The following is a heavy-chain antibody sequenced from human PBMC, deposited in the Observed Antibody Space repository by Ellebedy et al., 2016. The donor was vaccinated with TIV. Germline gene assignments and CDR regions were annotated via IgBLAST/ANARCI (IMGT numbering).Heavy chain of an antibody. D-gene: IGHD3-22*01. Sequence: MPSETLSLTCTVSGGSVSDYYWSWIRQPPGKGLEWLGYTFYSGSTNYNPSLKSRLTMSVDTSKNQFSLKLTSVTAADTAMYYCARFNSIIVFYGMDVWGPGTTVTVSS. J-gene: IGHJ6*02. CDR1: GGSVSDYY. CDR3: ARFNSIIVFYGMDV. V-gene: IGHV4-59*02. CDR2: TFYSGST.